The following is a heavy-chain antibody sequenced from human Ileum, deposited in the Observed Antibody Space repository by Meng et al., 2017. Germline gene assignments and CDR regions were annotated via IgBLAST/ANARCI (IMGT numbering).Heavy chain of an antibody. CDR1: GFTCSSYA. CDR2: ISGEGHST. J-gene: IGHJ4*02. V-gene: IGHV3-23*04. D-gene: IGHD1-1*01. CDR3: ARAEFGTMTRFDS. Sequence: QRVVSGGELVESGVGLVQSWAASGFTCSSYAMGWVCRGWGKGVGWVSGISGEGHSTYYAGSVKGRFTISRDKATKTLDLQMNSLRAEDTSVYYCARAEFGTMTRFDSWGQGTLVTVSS.